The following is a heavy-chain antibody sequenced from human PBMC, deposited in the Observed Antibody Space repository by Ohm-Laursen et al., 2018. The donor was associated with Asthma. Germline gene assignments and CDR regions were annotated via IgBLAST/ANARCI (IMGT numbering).Heavy chain of an antibody. D-gene: IGHD3-10*01. CDR1: GGSISSGESY. Sequence: TLSLTCTVSGGSISSGESYWTWIRQRPGKGLEWIGNIHYSGSNIYNPSLESRLSISVDTSKNQFSLNLSSVTAADTALYYCARDGRLRGSFDYWGQGTLVTVSS. V-gene: IGHV4-31*03. CDR3: ARDGRLRGSFDY. J-gene: IGHJ4*02. CDR2: IHYSGSN.